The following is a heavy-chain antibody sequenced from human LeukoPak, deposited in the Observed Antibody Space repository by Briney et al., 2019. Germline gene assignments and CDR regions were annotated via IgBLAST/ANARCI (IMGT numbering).Heavy chain of an antibody. J-gene: IGHJ4*02. CDR3: AKDGEWELLYYFDY. CDR2: ISGSGGST. V-gene: IGHV3-23*01. Sequence: GGSLRLSCAASGFTFSSYAMSWVRQAPGKGLEWVSAISGSGGSTYYADSVKGRVTISRDNSKNTLYLQMNSLRAEDTAVYYCAKDGEWELLYYFDYWGQGTLVTVSS. D-gene: IGHD1-26*01. CDR1: GFTFSSYA.